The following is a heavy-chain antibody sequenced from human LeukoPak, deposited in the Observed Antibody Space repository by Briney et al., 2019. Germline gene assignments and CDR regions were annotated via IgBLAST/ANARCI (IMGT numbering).Heavy chain of an antibody. D-gene: IGHD3-22*01. J-gene: IGHJ5*02. CDR3: ARDRPDVYYDSSGYYYVTGFDP. CDR2: IISIFGIA. CDR1: GGTFSSYA. V-gene: IGHV1-69*04. Sequence: ASVKVSCKASGGTFSSYAISWVRQAPGQGLEWMGRIISIFGIANYAQKFQGRVTITADKSTSTAYMELSSLRSEDTAVYYCARDRPDVYYDSSGYYYVTGFDPWGQGTLVTVSS.